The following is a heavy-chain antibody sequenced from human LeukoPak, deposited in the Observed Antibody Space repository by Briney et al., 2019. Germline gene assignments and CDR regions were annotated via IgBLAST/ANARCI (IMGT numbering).Heavy chain of an antibody. Sequence: GSLRLSCAASGFTFSSYSMNWVRQAPGKGLEWVSSISSSSSYIYYADSVKGRFTISRDNAKNSLYLQMNSLRAEDTALYYCARGRQWLGDLDYWGQGTLVTVSS. V-gene: IGHV3-21*01. J-gene: IGHJ4*02. CDR2: ISSSSSYI. CDR1: GFTFSSYS. CDR3: ARGRQWLGDLDY. D-gene: IGHD6-19*01.